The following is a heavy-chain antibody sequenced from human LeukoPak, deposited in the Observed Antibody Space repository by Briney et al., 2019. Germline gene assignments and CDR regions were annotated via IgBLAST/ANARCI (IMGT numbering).Heavy chain of an antibody. CDR1: SGSISSGGYY. Sequence: SETLSLTCTVSSGSISSGGYYWSWIRQPPGKGLEWIGYIYHSGSTYYNPSLKSRVTISVDRSKNQFSLKLSSVTAADTAVYYCAGYYDFWSGSGYYFDYWGQGTLVTVSS. V-gene: IGHV4-30-2*01. D-gene: IGHD3-3*01. CDR2: IYHSGST. J-gene: IGHJ4*02. CDR3: AGYYDFWSGSGYYFDY.